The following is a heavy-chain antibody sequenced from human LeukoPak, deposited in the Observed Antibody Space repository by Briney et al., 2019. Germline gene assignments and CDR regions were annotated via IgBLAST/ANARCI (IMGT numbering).Heavy chain of an antibody. D-gene: IGHD3-10*01. CDR1: AVSISSGSYF. CDR3: AREYPLYGSGSIDY. J-gene: IGHJ4*02. Sequence: PSETLSLTCSVSAVSISSGSYFWRWIRQPPGKGLEWIGYIYYSGSTNYNPSLKSRLTISVDTSKNQFSLKLSSVTAADTAVYYCAREYPLYGSGSIDYWGQGTLVTVSS. CDR2: IYYSGST. V-gene: IGHV4-61*01.